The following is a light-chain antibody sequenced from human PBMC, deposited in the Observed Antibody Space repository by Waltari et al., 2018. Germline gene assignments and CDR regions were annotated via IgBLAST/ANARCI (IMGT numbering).Light chain of an antibody. CDR1: QSISSY. J-gene: IGKJ2*01. V-gene: IGKV1-39*01. CDR3: QQSYSTPHT. CDR2: AAS. Sequence: DIQMTQSPSSLPASVGDRVSLTWRASQSISSYLNWYKQKPGKAPKLLIYAASSLQSGVPSRFRGSGSGTDFTLTISSLQPEDFATYYCQQSYSTPHTFGQGTKLEIK.